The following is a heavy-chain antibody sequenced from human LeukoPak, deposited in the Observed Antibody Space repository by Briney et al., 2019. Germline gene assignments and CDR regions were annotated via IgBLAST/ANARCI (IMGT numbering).Heavy chain of an antibody. CDR3: ASAYSSGWQYYFDY. Sequence: GGSLRLSCAASGFTFSGYSMNWVRQAPGKGLEWVSIISSSSSYVYYADSVKGRFTTSRDNAKNSLYLQMNSLRADDTAVYYCASAYSSGWQYYFDYWGQGTLVTVSS. V-gene: IGHV3-21*01. CDR1: GFTFSGYS. J-gene: IGHJ4*02. D-gene: IGHD6-19*01. CDR2: ISSSSSYV.